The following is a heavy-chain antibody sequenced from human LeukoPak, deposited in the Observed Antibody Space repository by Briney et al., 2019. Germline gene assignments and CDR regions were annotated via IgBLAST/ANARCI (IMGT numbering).Heavy chain of an antibody. Sequence: ASVKVSCKASGYTFTSYYMHWVRQAPGQGLEWMGIINPSGGSASYAQKFQGRVTMTRDTSTSTAYMELSSLRSEDTAVYYCARETPHDSSGYDEYFQHWGQGTLVTVSS. CDR3: ARETPHDSSGYDEYFQH. V-gene: IGHV1-46*01. D-gene: IGHD3-22*01. J-gene: IGHJ1*01. CDR2: INPSGGSA. CDR1: GYTFTSYY.